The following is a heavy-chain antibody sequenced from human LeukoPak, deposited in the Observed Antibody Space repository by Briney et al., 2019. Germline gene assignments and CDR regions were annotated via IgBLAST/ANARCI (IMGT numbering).Heavy chain of an antibody. CDR2: IYSTGST. V-gene: IGHV4-4*07. D-gene: IGHD6-13*01. J-gene: IGHJ4*02. CDR3: ARQIASAGTAGFDF. CDR1: GGSISSYY. Sequence: SETLSLTGTVSGGSISSYYWSWIRQPAGKGLEWIGRIYSTGSTNYNPSLKSRVTMSVDTSKNQFSLRLRSVTAADTAVYYFARQIASAGTAGFDFWGQGALVTVSS.